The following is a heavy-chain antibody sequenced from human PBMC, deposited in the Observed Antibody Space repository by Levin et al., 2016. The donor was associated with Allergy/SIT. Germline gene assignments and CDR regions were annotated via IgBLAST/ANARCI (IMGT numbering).Heavy chain of an antibody. CDR2: IYWDDNK. CDR1: GFSLSTSGVG. Sequence: SGPTLVKPTQTLTLTCTFSGFSLSTSGVGVGWIRQPPGKALEWFAFIYWDDNKRYGPSLKSRLTITKDTSKNQVVLTMTNMDPVDTATYYCAHSKGSFPWLVAFDVWGQGTLVTVSS. J-gene: IGHJ3*01. CDR3: AHSKGSFPWLVAFDV. D-gene: IGHD3-22*01. V-gene: IGHV2-5*05.